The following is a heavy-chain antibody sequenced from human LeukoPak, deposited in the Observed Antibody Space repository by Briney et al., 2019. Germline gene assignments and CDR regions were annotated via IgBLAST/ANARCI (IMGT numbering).Heavy chain of an antibody. CDR2: IYHSGST. CDR1: GGSIISSNW. D-gene: IGHD4-11*01. CDR3: ARDSTVRSWYFDL. J-gene: IGHJ2*01. V-gene: IGHV4-4*02. Sequence: PSETLSLTCAVSGGSIISSNWWSWVRQPPGKGLEWIGEIYHSGSTNYNPSLKSRVTISVDKSNNQFSLKLTSVTAADTAVYYCARDSTVRSWYFDLWGRGTLVTVSS.